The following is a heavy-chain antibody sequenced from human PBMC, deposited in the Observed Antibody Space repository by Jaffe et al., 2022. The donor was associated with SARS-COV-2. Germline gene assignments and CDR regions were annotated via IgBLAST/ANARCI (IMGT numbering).Heavy chain of an antibody. Sequence: EVQLLESGGGLVQPGGSLRLSCAASGFTFVGFDMSWVRQAPGKGLEWVSIIVGSDGSTYYAVSVKGRFTLSRDDSQNMVYLQMNSLRAEDTAVYYCVKGGWLDDWGQGTLVTVSS. CDR3: VKGGWLDD. D-gene: IGHD6-19*01. CDR1: GFTFVGFD. V-gene: IGHV3-23*01. CDR2: IVGSDGST. J-gene: IGHJ4*02.